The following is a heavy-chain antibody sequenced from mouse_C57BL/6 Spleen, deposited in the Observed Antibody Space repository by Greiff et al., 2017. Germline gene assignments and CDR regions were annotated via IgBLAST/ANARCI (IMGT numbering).Heavy chain of an antibody. J-gene: IGHJ2*01. CDR1: GYAFSSYW. V-gene: IGHV1-80*01. Sequence: QVQLQQSGAELVKPGASVKISCKASGYAFSSYWMNWVKQRPGKGLEWIGQIYPGDGDTNYNGKFKGKATLTADKSSSTAYMQLSSLTSEDSAVYFCARLSLYYEYGGDYFDYWGQGTTLTVSS. D-gene: IGHD2-4*01. CDR2: IYPGDGDT. CDR3: ARLSLYYEYGGDYFDY.